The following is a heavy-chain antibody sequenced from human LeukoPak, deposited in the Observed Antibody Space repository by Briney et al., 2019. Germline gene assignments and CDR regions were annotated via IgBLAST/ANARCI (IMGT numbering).Heavy chain of an antibody. J-gene: IGHJ4*02. V-gene: IGHV4-59*12. Sequence: SETLSLTCTVSGGSIISYYWSWIRQPPGKGLEWIGYIYYSGSTNYNPSLKSRVTISVDTSKKQFSLNLSSVTAADTAVYYCARDLRYCYDSSGYYLDYWGQGTLVTVSS. CDR2: IYYSGST. CDR1: GGSIISYY. D-gene: IGHD3-22*01. CDR3: ARDLRYCYDSSGYYLDY.